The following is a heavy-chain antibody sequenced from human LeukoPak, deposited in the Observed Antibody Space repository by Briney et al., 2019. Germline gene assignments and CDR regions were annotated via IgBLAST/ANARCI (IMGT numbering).Heavy chain of an antibody. J-gene: IGHJ6*02. CDR1: GFTFISHS. Sequence: GGSLRLSCVTSGFTFISHSMHFVRQAPGKGLEWVSSISSNSANIYQLDSIKGRFTISRDNAKNSLYLQMNSLRSEDTAVYYCARERYGPGNLDLDVWGQGTTVTVSS. V-gene: IGHV3-21*01. D-gene: IGHD3-10*01. CDR2: ISSNSANI. CDR3: ARERYGPGNLDLDV.